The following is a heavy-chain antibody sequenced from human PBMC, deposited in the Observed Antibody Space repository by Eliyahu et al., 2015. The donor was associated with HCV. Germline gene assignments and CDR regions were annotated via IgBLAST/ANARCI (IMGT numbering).Heavy chain of an antibody. CDR3: AREAGSMDV. V-gene: IGHV1-2*02. CDR2: INPNSGGT. CDR1: GYTFXGYX. Sequence: QVQLVQSGAEVKKPGASVKVSCKXSGYTFXGYXMPXVRQXPGQGLEWMGXINPNSGGTNYAQKFQGRVTMTRDTSISTAYMELSRLRSDDTAVYYCAREAGSMDVWGQGTTVTVSS. J-gene: IGHJ6*02.